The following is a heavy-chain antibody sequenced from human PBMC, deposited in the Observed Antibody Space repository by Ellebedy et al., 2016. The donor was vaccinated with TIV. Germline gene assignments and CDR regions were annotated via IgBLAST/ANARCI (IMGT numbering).Heavy chain of an antibody. CDR2: INQDGSEK. D-gene: IGHD4-17*01. CDR3: ASDGSYGDFLSPTHAFEN. J-gene: IGHJ3*02. V-gene: IGHV3-7*01. CDR1: AFSFSSYW. Sequence: GESLKISCAAPAFSFSSYWMTWVRQAPGKGLEWVANINQDGSEKHYVDSVEGRFTISRDNARNSLYLQMISLRAEDTAVYYCASDGSYGDFLSPTHAFENWGQGTMVIVSS.